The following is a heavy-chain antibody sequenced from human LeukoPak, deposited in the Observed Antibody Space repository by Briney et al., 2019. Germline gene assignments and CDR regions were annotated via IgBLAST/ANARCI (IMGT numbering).Heavy chain of an antibody. CDR1: GVAVSNSY. CDR2: VYSDDIT. V-gene: IGHV3-53*01. J-gene: IGHJ4*02. Sequence: GGSLRLSCAASGVAVSNSYMSWVRQAPGKGLEWVSIVYSDDITYYVDSVRGRFTISRDNSRNTLYLQMNSLRAEDTAVYYCARSSWIQLLVGDYWGQGTLVTVSS. D-gene: IGHD5-18*01. CDR3: ARSSWIQLLVGDY.